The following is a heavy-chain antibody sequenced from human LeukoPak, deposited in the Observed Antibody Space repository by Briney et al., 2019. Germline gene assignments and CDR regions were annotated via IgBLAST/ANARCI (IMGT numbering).Heavy chain of an antibody. Sequence: GASVKVSCKASGYTFTGYYMHWVRQAPGQGLEWMGWINPNSGGTNYAQKFQGWVTMIRDTSISTAYMELSRLRSDDTAVYYCARGVSISSSWYNDIWGQGTMVIVSS. CDR2: INPNSGGT. CDR1: GYTFTGYY. D-gene: IGHD6-13*01. V-gene: IGHV1-2*04. J-gene: IGHJ3*02. CDR3: ARGVSISSSWYNDI.